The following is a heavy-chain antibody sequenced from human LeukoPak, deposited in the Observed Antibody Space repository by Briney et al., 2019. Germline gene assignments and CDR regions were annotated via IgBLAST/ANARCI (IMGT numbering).Heavy chain of an antibody. D-gene: IGHD3-9*01. CDR2: INPNSGGT. CDR3: AREGYDILTGYPSGY. CDR1: GYTFTGYY. J-gene: IGHJ4*02. Sequence: ASVKASCKASGYTFTGYYVHWVRLAPGQGLEWMGWINPNSGGTNYAQKFQGRVTMTRDTSISTAYMELSRLRSDDTAVYYCAREGYDILTGYPSGYWGQGTLVSVSS. V-gene: IGHV1-2*02.